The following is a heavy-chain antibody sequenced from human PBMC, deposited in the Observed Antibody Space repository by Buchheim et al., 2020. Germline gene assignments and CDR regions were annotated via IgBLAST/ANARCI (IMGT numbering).Heavy chain of an antibody. J-gene: IGHJ5*01. CDR2: VYYSRNT. Sequence: QVQLQESGPGLVKPSETLSLTCTVSGGSISTYYWNWIRQSPGKGLEWIGYVYYSRNTNYNPSLKSRVTMSVDTSKNQFSLPLRSVTAADTAVYYCARDRLRNWFDSWGQGTL. D-gene: IGHD4-17*01. V-gene: IGHV4-59*12. CDR3: ARDRLRNWFDS. CDR1: GGSISTYY.